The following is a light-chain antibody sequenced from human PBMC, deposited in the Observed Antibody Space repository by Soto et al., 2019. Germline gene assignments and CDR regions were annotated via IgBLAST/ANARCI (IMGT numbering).Light chain of an antibody. Sequence: QSALTQPASVSGSPGQSITISCTGTSSDVGSYDLVSWYQQLPGEAPKLIIYEASKRPSGISNRLSGSKSGTTASLTISGLQPEDEDDYYGCAYAGRSSYVFGTGTKVTGL. CDR1: SSDVGSYDL. CDR2: EAS. J-gene: IGLJ1*01. V-gene: IGLV2-23*01. CDR3: CAYAGRSSYV.